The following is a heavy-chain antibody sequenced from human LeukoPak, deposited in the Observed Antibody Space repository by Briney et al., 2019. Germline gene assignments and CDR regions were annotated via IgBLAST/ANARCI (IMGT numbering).Heavy chain of an antibody. D-gene: IGHD4-17*01. V-gene: IGHV4-59*01. CDR3: ARASGDYPPNYYGMDV. Sequence: SETLSLTCTVSGGSISGYYWSWIRQPPGKGLEWIGYIYYSGSTNYNPSLKSRVTISVDTSKNQFSLKLSSVTAADTAVYYCARASGDYPPNYYGMDVWGQGTTVTVSS. J-gene: IGHJ6*02. CDR2: IYYSGST. CDR1: GGSISGYY.